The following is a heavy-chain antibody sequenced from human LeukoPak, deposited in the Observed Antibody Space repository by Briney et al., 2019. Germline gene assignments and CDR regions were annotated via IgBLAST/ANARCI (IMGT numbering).Heavy chain of an antibody. CDR2: ISWNSGSI. D-gene: IGHD6-6*01. CDR1: GFTFDDYA. CDR3: AKGGIAARPLDY. Sequence: GGSLRLSCAASGFTFDDYAMHWVRQAPGKGLEWVSGISWNSGSIGYADSVKGRFTISRDNAKNSLYLQMNSLRAEDTALYYCAKGGIAARPLDYWGQGTLVTVSS. J-gene: IGHJ4*02. V-gene: IGHV3-9*01.